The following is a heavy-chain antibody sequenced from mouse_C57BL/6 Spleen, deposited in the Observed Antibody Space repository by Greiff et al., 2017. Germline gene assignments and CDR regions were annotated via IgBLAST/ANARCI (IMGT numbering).Heavy chain of an antibody. V-gene: IGHV5-9-1*02. CDR3: TREGYYGTYYFDY. Sequence: EVQGVESGEGLVKPGGSLKLSCAASGFTFSSYAMSWVRQTPEKRLEWVAYISSGGDYIYYADTVKGRFTISRDNARNTLYLQMSSLKSEDTAMYYCTREGYYGTYYFDYWGQGTTLTVSS. J-gene: IGHJ2*01. D-gene: IGHD1-1*01. CDR1: GFTFSSYA. CDR2: ISSGGDYI.